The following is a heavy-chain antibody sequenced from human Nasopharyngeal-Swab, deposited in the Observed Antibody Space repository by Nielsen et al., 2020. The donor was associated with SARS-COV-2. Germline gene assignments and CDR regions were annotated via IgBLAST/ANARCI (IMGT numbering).Heavy chain of an antibody. CDR3: ARDKGGMATLDYYYYYYMDV. V-gene: IGHV4-59*01. D-gene: IGHD5-24*01. J-gene: IGHJ6*03. CDR2: IYYSGST. CDR1: GGSISSYY. Sequence: SETLSLTCTVSGGSISSYYWSWIRQPPGKGLEWIGYIYYSGSTNYNPSLKSRVTISVDTSKNQFSLKLSSVTAADTAVYYYARDKGGMATLDYYYYYYMDVWGKGTTVTVSS.